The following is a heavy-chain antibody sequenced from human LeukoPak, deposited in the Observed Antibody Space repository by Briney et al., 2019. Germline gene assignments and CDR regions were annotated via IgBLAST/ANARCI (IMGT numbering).Heavy chain of an antibody. CDR2: VSSYNGNT. CDR3: ARVRPDGSGYYFPDN. CDR1: GYTFTTYA. Sequence: GASVKVSCKASGYTFTTYAISWVRQAPGQGLERMGWVSSYNGNTNYAQKVQDRVTMTTDTSTSTAYMELRSLRSDDTAVYYCARVRPDGSGYYFPDNWGQGTLVTASS. D-gene: IGHD3-22*01. J-gene: IGHJ4*02. V-gene: IGHV1-18*01.